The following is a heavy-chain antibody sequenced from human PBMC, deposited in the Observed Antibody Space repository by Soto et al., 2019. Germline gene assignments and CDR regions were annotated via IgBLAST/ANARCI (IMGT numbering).Heavy chain of an antibody. J-gene: IGHJ5*02. Sequence: PSETLSLTCAVYGGSFSGYYWSWIRQPPGKGLEWIGEINHSGSTNYNPSLKSRVTISVDTSKNQFSLKLSSVTAADTAVYYCARGVKRGIVVVPAAIRRWFDPWGQGTLVTVSS. CDR1: GGSFSGYY. V-gene: IGHV4-34*01. CDR2: INHSGST. CDR3: ARGVKRGIVVVPAAIRRWFDP. D-gene: IGHD2-2*01.